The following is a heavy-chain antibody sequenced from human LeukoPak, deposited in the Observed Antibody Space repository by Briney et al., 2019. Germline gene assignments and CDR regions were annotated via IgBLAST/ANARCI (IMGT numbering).Heavy chain of an antibody. D-gene: IGHD3-22*01. CDR3: ARDHDPYYYDSSGYAFDI. V-gene: IGHV4-61*02. Sequence: SQTLSLTCTVSGGSISSGSYYWSWIRQPAGTGLEWIGRIYTSGSTNYDPSLKSRVTISVDTSKNQFSLKLSSVTAADTAVYYCARDHDPYYYDSSGYAFDIWGQGTMVTVSS. CDR2: IYTSGST. CDR1: GGSISSGSYY. J-gene: IGHJ3*02.